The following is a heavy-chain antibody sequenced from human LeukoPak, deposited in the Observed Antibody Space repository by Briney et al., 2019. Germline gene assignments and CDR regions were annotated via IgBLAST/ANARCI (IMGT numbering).Heavy chain of an antibody. V-gene: IGHV4-34*01. CDR2: INHSGST. CDR1: GESFSGYY. D-gene: IGHD3-9*01. CDR3: AREAFEYDILTGYLRHDDAFDI. Sequence: PSETLSLTCAVYGESFSGYYWSWIHQPPGKGLEWIGEINHSGSTNYNPSLKSRVTISVDTSKNQFSLKLSSVTAADTAVYYCAREAFEYDILTGYLRHDDAFDIWSQGTMVTVSS. J-gene: IGHJ3*02.